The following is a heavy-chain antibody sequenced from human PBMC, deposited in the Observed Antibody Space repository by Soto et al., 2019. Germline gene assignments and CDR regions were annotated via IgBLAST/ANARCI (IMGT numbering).Heavy chain of an antibody. Sequence: QVQLVESGGGVVQPGRSLRLSCAASGFTFSSYGMHWVRQAPGKGLEWVAVIWYDGSNKYYADSVKGRFTISRDNSKNTLYLQMNSPRAEDTAVYYCARDSTDYYGSGSYSHYYYYYGMDVWGQGTTVTVSS. V-gene: IGHV3-33*01. CDR2: IWYDGSNK. CDR1: GFTFSSYG. D-gene: IGHD3-10*01. J-gene: IGHJ6*02. CDR3: ARDSTDYYGSGSYSHYYYYYGMDV.